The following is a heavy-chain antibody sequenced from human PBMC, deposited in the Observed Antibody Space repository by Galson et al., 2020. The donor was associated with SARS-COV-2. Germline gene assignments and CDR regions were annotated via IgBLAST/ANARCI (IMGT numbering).Heavy chain of an antibody. Sequence: GESLKISCAASGFTFTNHAMSWVRQAPGEGLEWVSGLSGTGNSKYYADSVSDRFTISRDNSKNTVSLQMNSLRVEDTAMYYCAKDRDIVATNFDSWGQGILVTVSS. J-gene: IGHJ4*02. D-gene: IGHD5-12*01. CDR3: AKDRDIVATNFDS. CDR2: LSGTGNSK. CDR1: GFTFTNHA. V-gene: IGHV3-23*01.